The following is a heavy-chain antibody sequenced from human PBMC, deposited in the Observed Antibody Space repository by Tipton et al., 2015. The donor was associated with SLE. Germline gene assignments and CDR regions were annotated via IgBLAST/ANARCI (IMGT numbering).Heavy chain of an antibody. CDR1: GVSVSSGGYY. CDR2: IHSRGST. V-gene: IGHV4-31*03. D-gene: IGHD3-9*01. CDR3: VSSGYPLGSFDV. J-gene: IGHJ3*01. Sequence: TPSLTCTVSGVSVSSGGYYWNWIRQHPGKGLEWIGCIHSRGSTYYTPSLKSRLTMSVDTSNNQFSLQLSSVTAADTALYYCVSSGYPLGSFDVWGQGTMVTVS.